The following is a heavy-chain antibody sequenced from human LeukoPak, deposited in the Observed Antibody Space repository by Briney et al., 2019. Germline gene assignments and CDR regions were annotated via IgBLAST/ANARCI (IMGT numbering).Heavy chain of an antibody. CDR3: ARVFGSGSYFFDY. CDR2: IKQDGSEK. D-gene: IGHD3-10*01. Sequence: GRSLRLSCAASGFTFSSYAMHWVRQAPGKGLEWVANIKQDGSEKYYVDSVKGRFTISRDNAKNSLYLQMNSLRAEDTAVYYCARVFGSGSYFFDYWGQGTLVTVSS. J-gene: IGHJ4*02. CDR1: GFTFSSYA. V-gene: IGHV3-7*01.